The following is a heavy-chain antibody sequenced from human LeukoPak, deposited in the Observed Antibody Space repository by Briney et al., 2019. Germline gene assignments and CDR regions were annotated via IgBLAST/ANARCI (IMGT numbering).Heavy chain of an antibody. CDR3: ARHNENEYYYGSGSHGMDV. CDR2: NYFSGST. Sequence: SETLSLTCAVYGDSISSYYWSWIRQLPGKGLEWIRYNYFSGSTNYNPSLKSRVTISVDTSKNQFSLKLNSVTAADTAVYYCARHNENEYYYGSGSHGMDVWGQGTTVTVSS. CDR1: GDSISSYY. D-gene: IGHD3-10*01. V-gene: IGHV4-59*08. J-gene: IGHJ6*02.